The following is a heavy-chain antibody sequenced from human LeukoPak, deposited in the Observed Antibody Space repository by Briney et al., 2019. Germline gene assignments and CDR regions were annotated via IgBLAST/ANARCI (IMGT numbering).Heavy chain of an antibody. V-gene: IGHV4-31*03. J-gene: IGHJ3*02. CDR3: ARESTRGAFDI. Sequence: SETLSLTCTVSGGSMSSGGYYWSWILQDPGKGLEWIGYIYYSGSTYYNPSLKSRVTISVDTSKNQFSLKLSSVTAADTAVYYCARESTRGAFDIWGQGTMVTVSS. CDR1: GGSMSSGGYY. D-gene: IGHD1-26*01. CDR2: IYYSGST.